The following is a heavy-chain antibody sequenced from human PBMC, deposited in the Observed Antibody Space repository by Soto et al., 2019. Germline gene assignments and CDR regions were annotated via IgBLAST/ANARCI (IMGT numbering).Heavy chain of an antibody. CDR1: GFTFISYA. CDR3: ASLDKPIPATPVYDAFDI. CDR2: ITYDGSNK. V-gene: IGHV3-30-3*01. J-gene: IGHJ3*02. D-gene: IGHD2-2*01. Sequence: GWSLRLSCASSGFTFISYAMHWVRQAPGKGLEWVSVITYDGSNKDYADSVKGRFTISRDNRKNTLCLQMNSLRPADTAVYYCASLDKPIPATPVYDAFDIWGQGTMVTFSS.